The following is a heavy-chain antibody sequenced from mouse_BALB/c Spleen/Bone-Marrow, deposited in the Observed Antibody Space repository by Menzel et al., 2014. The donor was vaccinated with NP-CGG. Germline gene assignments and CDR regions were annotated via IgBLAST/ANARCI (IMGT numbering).Heavy chain of an antibody. V-gene: IGHV1-9*01. J-gene: IGHJ2*01. CDR2: ILPGSGST. CDR1: GYTFSSYW. Sequence: LMESGASVKISCKATGYTFSSYWIEWVKRRPGHGLEWIGQILPGSGSTNYNEKFKGKATFTADTSSNTAYMQLSSLTSEDSAVYYCARYYRYDHWGQGTTLTVSS. D-gene: IGHD2-14*01. CDR3: ARYYRYDH.